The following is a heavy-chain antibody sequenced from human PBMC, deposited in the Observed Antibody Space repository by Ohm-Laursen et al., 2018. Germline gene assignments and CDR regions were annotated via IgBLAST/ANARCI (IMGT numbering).Heavy chain of an antibody. CDR2: IYPGDSDT. CDR1: GYSFTSYW. Sequence: GESLKISCKGSGYSFTSYWIGWVRQMPGKGLEWMGIIYPGDSDTRYSPSFQGQVTISADKSISTAYLQWSSLKASDTAMYYCAKHPHYYDTSENYYYYGMDVWGQGTTVTVSS. V-gene: IGHV5-51*01. J-gene: IGHJ6*02. CDR3: AKHPHYYDTSENYYYYGMDV. D-gene: IGHD3-22*01.